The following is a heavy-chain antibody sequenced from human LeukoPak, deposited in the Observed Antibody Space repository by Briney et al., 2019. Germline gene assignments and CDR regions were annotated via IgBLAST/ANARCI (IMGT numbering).Heavy chain of an antibody. CDR2: LYTAGGT. CDR1: GGPIFSYY. CDR3: ARVKFYDSTGYSPGHYMDV. Sequence: SETLSLTCTVSGGPIFSYYWSWIRQTAGKGLAWIGRLYTAGGTDYNPSLKSRVTMSVDTSKKQFALKLSAVTAADTAVYYCARVKFYDSTGYSPGHYMDVWGKGTTVTVSS. D-gene: IGHD3-22*01. V-gene: IGHV4-4*07. J-gene: IGHJ6*03.